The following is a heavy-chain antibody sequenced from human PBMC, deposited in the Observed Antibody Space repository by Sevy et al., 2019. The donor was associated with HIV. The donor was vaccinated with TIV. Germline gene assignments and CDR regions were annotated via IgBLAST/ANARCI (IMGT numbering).Heavy chain of an antibody. CDR3: AREGEGYCRGGNCVPYYYCYGMDV. CDR1: GASISSSGSYY. J-gene: IGHJ6*02. V-gene: IGHV4-61*02. Sequence: SETLSLTCTVSGASISSSGSYYWSWIRQSAGKGLEWIGRMYASGATNYNSSFKSLGTMSLDRSKNQFSLRLNSVTAADTGVYYCAREGEGYCRGGNCVPYYYCYGMDVWGQGTTVTVSS. D-gene: IGHD2-15*01. CDR2: MYASGAT.